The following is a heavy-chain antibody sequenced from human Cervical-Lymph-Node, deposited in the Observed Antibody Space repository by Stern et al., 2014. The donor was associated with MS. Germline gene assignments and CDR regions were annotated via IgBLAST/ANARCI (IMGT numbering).Heavy chain of an antibody. Sequence: EVQLLESGAEVKKPGEALKISCKGSGYSFTANWIAWVRQMPGQGLEGMGIIYPGDYDTRYSPSFQGQVTISADKSISTAYLQWSSLKASDTAMYYCARDYGDYAFDYWGQGTLVTVSS. CDR2: IYPGDYDT. CDR3: ARDYGDYAFDY. CDR1: GYSFTANW. J-gene: IGHJ4*02. D-gene: IGHD4-17*01. V-gene: IGHV5-51*01.